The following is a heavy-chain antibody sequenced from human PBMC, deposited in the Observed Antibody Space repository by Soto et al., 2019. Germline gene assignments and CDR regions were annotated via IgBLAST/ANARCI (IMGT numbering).Heavy chain of an antibody. Sequence: TLSLTCTVSGGSISSGGYYWSWIRQHPGKGLEWIGYIYYSGSTYYNPSLKSRVTISVDTSKNQFSLKLSSVTAADTAVYYCAREYYGDYREDYGMDVWGQGTTVTVSS. CDR3: AREYYGDYREDYGMDV. CDR1: GGSISSGGYY. J-gene: IGHJ6*02. V-gene: IGHV4-31*03. CDR2: IYYSGST. D-gene: IGHD4-17*01.